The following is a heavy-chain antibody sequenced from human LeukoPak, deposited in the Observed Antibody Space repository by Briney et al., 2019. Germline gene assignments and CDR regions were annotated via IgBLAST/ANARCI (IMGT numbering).Heavy chain of an antibody. CDR2: IKSDESDK. CDR3: TKGISTEDYRFFF. Sequence: SGGSLRPSCTTSGFTFSNYGIHWVRQAPGQGLEGVSFIKSDESDKHYADSVKGRFTISRDNSKNTLYLQMNSLRPEDTAVYYCTKGISTEDYRFFFWGQGALVTVSS. V-gene: IGHV3-30*02. CDR1: GFTFSNYG. J-gene: IGHJ4*02. D-gene: IGHD3-16*02.